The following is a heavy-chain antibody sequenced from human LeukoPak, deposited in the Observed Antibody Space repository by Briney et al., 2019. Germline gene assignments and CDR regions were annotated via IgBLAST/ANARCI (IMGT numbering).Heavy chain of an antibody. Sequence: GASVKVSCKASGYTFSSHDINWVRQATGQGLEWMGWISAYNGNTNYAQKLQGRVTMTTDTSTSTAYMELRSLRSDDTAVYYCAREWGGSSWYGADYWGQGTLVTVSS. J-gene: IGHJ4*02. V-gene: IGHV1-18*01. D-gene: IGHD6-13*01. CDR1: GYTFSSHD. CDR3: AREWGGSSWYGADY. CDR2: ISAYNGNT.